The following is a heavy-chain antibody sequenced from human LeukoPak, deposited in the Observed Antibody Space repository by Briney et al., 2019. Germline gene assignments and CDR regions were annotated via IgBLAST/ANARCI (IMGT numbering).Heavy chain of an antibody. V-gene: IGHV1-2*02. D-gene: IGHD6-19*01. J-gene: IGHJ4*02. Sequence: ASVKVSCKASGYTFTGYYMHWVRQAPGQGLEWMGWIDPNSGGTNYAQKFQGRVTMARDTSISTAYMELSRLRSDDTAVYYCARDRTRTGYSSGWYHDYWGQGTLVTVSS. CDR3: ARDRTRTGYSSGWYHDY. CDR1: GYTFTGYY. CDR2: IDPNSGGT.